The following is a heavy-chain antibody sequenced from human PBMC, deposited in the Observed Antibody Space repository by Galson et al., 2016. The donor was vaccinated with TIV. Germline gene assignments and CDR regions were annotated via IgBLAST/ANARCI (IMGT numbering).Heavy chain of an antibody. D-gene: IGHD3-22*01. J-gene: IGHJ5*02. CDR3: ARDPTYYDTNGWGP. CDR1: GYTFTSYG. V-gene: IGHV1-18*01. Sequence: SVKVSCKASGYTFTSYGFGWVRQTPGQGLEWVGWISTYNGNTNYAQKFQGRVTLTTETSTTTASMELRGLPSDYTAMYYCARDPTYYDTNGWGPWGQGTLVIVSS. CDR2: ISTYNGNT.